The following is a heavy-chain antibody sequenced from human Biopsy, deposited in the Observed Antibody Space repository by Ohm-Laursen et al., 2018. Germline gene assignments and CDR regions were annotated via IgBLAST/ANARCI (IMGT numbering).Heavy chain of an antibody. V-gene: IGHV1-69*06. CDR1: GGTFSNFV. CDR3: AREEDNSGYDYYGTDV. CDR2: NIPILGTG. J-gene: IGHJ6*02. D-gene: IGHD3-22*01. Sequence: SSVKVSCKAPGGTFSNFVFNWGRQAPGQALVGRGGNIPILGTGNYAQKFQDRVTVAADTSTSTATMELRSLRSDDTAVYFCAREEDNSGYDYYGTDVWGQGTTVTVSS.